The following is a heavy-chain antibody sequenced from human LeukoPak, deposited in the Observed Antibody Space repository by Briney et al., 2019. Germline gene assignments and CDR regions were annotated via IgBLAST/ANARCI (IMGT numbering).Heavy chain of an antibody. D-gene: IGHD3-22*01. J-gene: IGHJ3*02. V-gene: IGHV3-48*01. CDR1: GFTFSSYN. CDR2: ITTSSSTI. Sequence: GGSLRLSCAASGFTFSSYNMNWVRQAPGKGLEWVSFITTSSSTIYYADSVKGRFTISRDNDKNSLCLQMNSLRAEDTAVYYCARDSGYPRAHGFDIWGQGTMVTVSS. CDR3: ARDSGYPRAHGFDI.